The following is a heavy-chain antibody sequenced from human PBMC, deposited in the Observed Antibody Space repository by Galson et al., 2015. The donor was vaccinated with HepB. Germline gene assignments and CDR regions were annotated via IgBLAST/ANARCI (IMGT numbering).Heavy chain of an antibody. D-gene: IGHD2-2*01. V-gene: IGHV3-23*01. J-gene: IGHJ4*02. CDR3: AKVPRPVPAANNFDY. Sequence: SLRLSCAASGFTFSSNALSWVRQAPGKGLEWVSAISASADNTYYADSVQGRFTISRDNSKNTLYLQMSSLRAEDTAVYYCAKVPRPVPAANNFDYWGQGTLVTVSS. CDR2: ISASADNT. CDR1: GFTFSSNA.